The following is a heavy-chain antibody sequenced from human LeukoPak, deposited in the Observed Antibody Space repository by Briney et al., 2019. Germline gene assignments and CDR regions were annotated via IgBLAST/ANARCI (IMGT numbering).Heavy chain of an antibody. CDR2: IRGDGSAK. CDR3: ARDSRYGTNYNCLVDAFDI. Sequence: PGGSLRLSCAASGFTLSGYWMTWVRQVPGKGLEWVANIRGDGSAKYYVDSVKGRFTVSRDNADNSLHLQMNSLRAEATAVYYCARDSRYGTNYNCLVDAFDIWGQGTMVTVSS. J-gene: IGHJ3*02. D-gene: IGHD2-8*01. V-gene: IGHV3-7*03. CDR1: GFTLSGYW.